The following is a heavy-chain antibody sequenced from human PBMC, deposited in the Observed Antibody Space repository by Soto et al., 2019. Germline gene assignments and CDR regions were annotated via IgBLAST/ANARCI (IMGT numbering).Heavy chain of an antibody. Sequence: PSETLSLTCTVSGGSVSSGSYYWSWIRQPPGQGLEWIGYIYYSGSTNYNPSLKSRVTISVDTSKNQLSLKLSSVTAADTAVYYCASLHSGRYYNYYYGMDVWGQGTTVTVSS. CDR1: GGSVSSGSYY. J-gene: IGHJ6*02. CDR2: IYYSGST. CDR3: ASLHSGRYYNYYYGMDV. V-gene: IGHV4-61*01. D-gene: IGHD3-10*01.